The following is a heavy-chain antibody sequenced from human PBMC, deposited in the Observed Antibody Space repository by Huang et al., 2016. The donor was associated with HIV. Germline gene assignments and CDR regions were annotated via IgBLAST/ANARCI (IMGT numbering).Heavy chain of an antibody. CDR3: ARAEDVGRFGQLLPPPYGMDI. J-gene: IGHJ6*02. V-gene: IGHV4-34*02. CDR1: GGSFSGYY. Sequence: QVQLEQWGAGLLKPSETLSLTCAVYGGSFSGYYWTWIRQSPGRGLEWIGEIIPTAITTHNPSLRGRLTLSVDPSKKQFSLKLKSVTVADTATYYCARAEDVGRFGQLLPPPYGMDIWGRGTTVIVSS. D-gene: IGHD3-10*01. CDR2: IIPTAIT.